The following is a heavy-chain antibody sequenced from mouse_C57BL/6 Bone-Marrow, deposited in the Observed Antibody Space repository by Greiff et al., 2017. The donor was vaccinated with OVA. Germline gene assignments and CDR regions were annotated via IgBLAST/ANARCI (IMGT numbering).Heavy chain of an antibody. CDR1: GFSLTSYA. D-gene: IGHD1-1*01. V-gene: IGHV2-9-1*01. Sequence: QVQLKESGPGLVAPSQSLSITCTVSGFSLTSYAISWVRQPPGKGLEWLGVIWTGGGTNYNSALKSRLSISKDNSKSQVFLKMNSLQTDDTARYYCARKRITTVVATDWYFDVWGTGTTVTVSS. J-gene: IGHJ1*03. CDR3: ARKRITTVVATDWYFDV. CDR2: IWTGGGT.